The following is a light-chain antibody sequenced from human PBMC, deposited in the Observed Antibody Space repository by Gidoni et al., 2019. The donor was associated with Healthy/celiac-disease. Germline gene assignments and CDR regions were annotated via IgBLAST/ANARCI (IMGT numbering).Light chain of an antibody. J-gene: IGKJ4*01. Sequence: EIVLTQSPATLSLSPGESATLSCRASQSVSSYLAWYQQKPGQAPTLLIYDASNRATGIPARFSGSGSGTDFTLTISSLEPEDFAVYYCQQRSNWPQLTFGGXTKVEIK. CDR1: QSVSSY. CDR3: QQRSNWPQLT. V-gene: IGKV3-11*01. CDR2: DAS.